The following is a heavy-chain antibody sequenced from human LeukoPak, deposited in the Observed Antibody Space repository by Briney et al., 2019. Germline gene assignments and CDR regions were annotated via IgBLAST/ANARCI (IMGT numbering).Heavy chain of an antibody. Sequence: GGSLRLXCAASGFTFSSYWMSWVRQAPGKGLEWVANIKQDGSEKYYVDSVKGRFTISRDNAKNSLYLQMNSLRAEDTAVYYCARDQVGQWLVPEYFQHWGQGTLVTVSS. J-gene: IGHJ1*01. CDR1: GFTFSSYW. V-gene: IGHV3-7*01. D-gene: IGHD6-19*01. CDR2: IKQDGSEK. CDR3: ARDQVGQWLVPEYFQH.